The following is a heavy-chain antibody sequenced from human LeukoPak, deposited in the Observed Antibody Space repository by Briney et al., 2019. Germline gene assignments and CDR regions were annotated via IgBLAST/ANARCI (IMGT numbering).Heavy chain of an antibody. V-gene: IGHV1-2*02. D-gene: IGHD6-19*01. CDR1: GYTFTGYY. CDR3: ARDRTRTGYSSGWYHDY. J-gene: IGHJ4*02. CDR2: INPNSGGT. Sequence: ASVKVSCKASGYTFTGYYMHWVRHAPGQGLEWMGWINPNSGGTNYAQKFQGRVTMTRDTSISTAYMELSRLRSDDTAMYYCARDRTRTGYSSGWYHDYWGQGTLVTVSS.